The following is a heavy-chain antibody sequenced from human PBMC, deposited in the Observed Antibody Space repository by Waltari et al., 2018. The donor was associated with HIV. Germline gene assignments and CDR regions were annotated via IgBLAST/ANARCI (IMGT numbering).Heavy chain of an antibody. CDR1: GISLSTSGLG. D-gene: IGHD1-1*01. CDR2: IYWEENK. CDR3: AHTLYLNNWAFDY. J-gene: IGHJ4*02. Sequence: QSTLKESGHALVKPTQTLTLTFTFSGISLSTSGLGVCWIRQPTGKALEWLAVIYWEENKNYSPSLTSRLTVTKDTSKNQVVLTKTNEDTVDKATYYCAHTLYLNNWAFDYWGQGTLVTVSS. V-gene: IGHV2-5*02.